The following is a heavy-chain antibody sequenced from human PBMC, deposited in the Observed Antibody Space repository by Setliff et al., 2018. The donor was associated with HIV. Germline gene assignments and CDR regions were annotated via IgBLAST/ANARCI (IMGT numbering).Heavy chain of an antibody. CDR2: ISGSDGST. D-gene: IGHD2-15*01. CDR3: ARGSAGWAVVAGPINAFDL. V-gene: IGHV3-23*01. J-gene: IGHJ3*01. CDR1: RFTFSSYA. Sequence: PGGSLRLSCAASRFTFSSYAMSWVRQAPGKGLEWVSGISGSDGSTYYADSVKGRFTISRDNAKKSLYLQMNSLRAEDTALYFCARGSAGWAVVAGPINAFDLWGQGTMVTVSS.